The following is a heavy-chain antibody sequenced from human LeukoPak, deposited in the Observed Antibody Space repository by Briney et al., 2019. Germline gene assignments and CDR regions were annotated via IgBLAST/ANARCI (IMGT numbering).Heavy chain of an antibody. CDR1: GFTFSDYG. D-gene: IGHD3-10*01. CDR2: IWSDGSNR. CDR3: AKSLSSRGVIIRKTGRSFDY. Sequence: GGSLRLSCAASGFTFSDYGMVWVRQAPGKGLEWVAFIWSDGSNRYYVDSVKGRFTISRDNSKNTLYLQMNSLRPEDTAVYYCAKSLSSRGVIIRKTGRSFDYWGQGTLVTVSS. V-gene: IGHV3-30*02. J-gene: IGHJ4*02.